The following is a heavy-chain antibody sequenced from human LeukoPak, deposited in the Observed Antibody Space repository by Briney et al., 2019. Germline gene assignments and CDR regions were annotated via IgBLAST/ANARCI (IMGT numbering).Heavy chain of an antibody. J-gene: IGHJ6*03. Sequence: PSETLSLTCAVSGYSISSGYYWGWIRQPPGKGLEWIGSIYHSGSTYYNPSLKSRVTISVDTSKNQFSLKLSSVTAADTAVYYCARVGAYCSGGSCYGYYYYYMDVWGKGTTVTVSS. CDR2: IYHSGST. CDR1: GYSISSGYY. D-gene: IGHD2-15*01. V-gene: IGHV4-38-2*01. CDR3: ARVGAYCSGGSCYGYYYYYMDV.